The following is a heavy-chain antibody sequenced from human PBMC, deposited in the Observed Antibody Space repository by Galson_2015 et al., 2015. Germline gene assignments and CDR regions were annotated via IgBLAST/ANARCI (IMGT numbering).Heavy chain of an antibody. CDR2: MNPNSGNT. Sequence: SVKVSCKASGYTFTSYDINWVRQATGQGLEWMGWMNPNSGNTGYVQKFQGRVTMTRNTSISTAYMELSSLRSEDTAVYYCARGYYDILTGYSYFDCWGQGTLVTVSS. D-gene: IGHD3-9*01. CDR3: ARGYYDILTGYSYFDC. J-gene: IGHJ4*02. CDR1: GYTFTSYD. V-gene: IGHV1-8*01.